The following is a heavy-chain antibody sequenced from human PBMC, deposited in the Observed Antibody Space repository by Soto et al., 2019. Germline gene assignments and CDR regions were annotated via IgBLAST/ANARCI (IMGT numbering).Heavy chain of an antibody. V-gene: IGHV4-59*08. J-gene: IGHJ4*02. D-gene: IGHD4-4*01. CDR2: IYHSGTT. CDR1: GGSISSYY. Sequence: SETLSLTCTVSGGSISSYYWSWIRQPPGKGLEWIGYIYHSGTTNYNPSLQSRVTISMDTSKNQCSLTLSSVTAADTAVYYCARLVSNHYFDYWGQGTLVTVSS. CDR3: ARLVSNHYFDY.